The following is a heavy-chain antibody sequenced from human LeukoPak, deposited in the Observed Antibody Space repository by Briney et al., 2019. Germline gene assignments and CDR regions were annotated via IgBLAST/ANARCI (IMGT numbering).Heavy chain of an antibody. D-gene: IGHD1-26*01. CDR3: AREVQGSGRDFDY. Sequence: PGGSLRLSCAASGFSFSDFYMSWIRQAPGMGLEWISYIGTGSNPIYYADSVKGRFTISRDDAKNSLYLQMNSLRDEDTAVYFCAREVQGSGRDFDYWGQGILVTVSS. J-gene: IGHJ4*02. CDR1: GFSFSDFY. CDR2: IGTGSNPI. V-gene: IGHV3-11*01.